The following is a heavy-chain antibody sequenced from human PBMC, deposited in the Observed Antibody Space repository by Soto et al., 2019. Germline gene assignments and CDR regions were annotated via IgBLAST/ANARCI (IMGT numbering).Heavy chain of an antibody. V-gene: IGHV4-30-4*01. D-gene: IGHD3-22*01. CDR1: GGSISSGDYY. J-gene: IGHJ4*02. CDR3: ARGTPKGDYYDSSGYDY. Sequence: LSLTCTVSGGSISSGDYYWSWIRQPPGKGLEWIGYIYYSGSTYYNPSLKSRVTISVDTSKNQFSLKLSSVTAADTAVYYCARGTPKGDYYDSSGYDYWGQGTLVTVSS. CDR2: IYYSGST.